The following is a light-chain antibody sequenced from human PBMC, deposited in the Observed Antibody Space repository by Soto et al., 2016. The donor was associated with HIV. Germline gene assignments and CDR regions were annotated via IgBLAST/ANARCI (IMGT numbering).Light chain of an antibody. CDR1: QGISNW. CDR2: GAS. V-gene: IGKV1-12*01. Sequence: DIQMTQSPSSVSASVGDRVTITCRASQGISNWLAWYQQKPGKAPRLLICGASTLQSGVPSRFSGGGFGTDFTLTISSLQPEDSASYFCLQDYTYPYTFGQGTKLEIK. J-gene: IGKJ2*01. CDR3: LQDYTYPYT.